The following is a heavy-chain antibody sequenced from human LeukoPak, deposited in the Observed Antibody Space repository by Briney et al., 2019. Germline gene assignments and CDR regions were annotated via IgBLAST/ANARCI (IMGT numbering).Heavy chain of an antibody. CDR2: IRYDGSNK. CDR1: GFTFSSYG. D-gene: IGHD2-2*01. Sequence: GGSLRLSCAASGFTFSSYGMHWVRQAPGKGLEWVAFIRYDGSNKYYADSVKSRFTISRDNSKNTLYLQMNSLRAEDTAVYYCAKDCSTSCYEGDYWGQGTLVTVPS. CDR3: AKDCSTSCYEGDY. V-gene: IGHV3-30*02. J-gene: IGHJ4*02.